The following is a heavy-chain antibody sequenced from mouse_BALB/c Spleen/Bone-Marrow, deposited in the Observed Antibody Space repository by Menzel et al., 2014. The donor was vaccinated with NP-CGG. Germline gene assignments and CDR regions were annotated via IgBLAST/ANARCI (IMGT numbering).Heavy chain of an antibody. Sequence: VQLKESGGGLVQPGGSRKLSCAASGFTFSSFGMHWVRQAPGKGLEWVAYISSGSSTIYYADTVMGRFTISRDNPKNTLFLQMTSLRSEDTAMYYCARSGSSSGYFDYWGQGTTLTVSS. CDR2: ISSGSSTI. CDR3: ARSGSSSGYFDY. J-gene: IGHJ2*01. CDR1: GFTFSSFG. D-gene: IGHD1-1*01. V-gene: IGHV5-17*02.